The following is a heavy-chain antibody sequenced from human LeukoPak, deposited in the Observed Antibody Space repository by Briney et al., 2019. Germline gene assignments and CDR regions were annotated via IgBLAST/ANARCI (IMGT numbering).Heavy chain of an antibody. V-gene: IGHV4-4*07. CDR3: ARDYCSGGSCYLFDY. Sequence: PSETLSLTCTASGGSISSYCWSWIRQPAGKGLEWMALIYTSGSTNYNPSLKRRVTMSVDTCKNQFSLKLSSVTAADTAVYYCARDYCSGGSCYLFDYWGQGTLVTVSS. CDR1: GGSISSYC. D-gene: IGHD2-15*01. CDR2: IYTSGST. J-gene: IGHJ4*02.